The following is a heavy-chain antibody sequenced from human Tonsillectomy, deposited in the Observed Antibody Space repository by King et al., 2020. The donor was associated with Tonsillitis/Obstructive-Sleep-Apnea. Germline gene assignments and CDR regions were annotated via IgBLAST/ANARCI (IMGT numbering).Heavy chain of an antibody. Sequence: VQLVESGGGLVQPGGSLRLSCAASGFTFSSYAMSWVRQAPGKGLEWVSGIRGSGGSTYYADSVKGRFTTSRDNSKNTLYLQMSSLRAEDTAVYYCAKDLSSWYWSYFDYWGQGTLVTVSS. V-gene: IGHV3-23*04. CDR1: GFTFSSYA. J-gene: IGHJ4*02. D-gene: IGHD6-13*01. CDR3: AKDLSSWYWSYFDY. CDR2: IRGSGGST.